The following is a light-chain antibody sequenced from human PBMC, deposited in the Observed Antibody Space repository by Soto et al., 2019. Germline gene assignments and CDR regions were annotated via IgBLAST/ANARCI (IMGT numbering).Light chain of an antibody. CDR2: LNSDGSH. CDR1: SGYSSYA. J-gene: IGLJ3*02. V-gene: IGLV4-69*01. CDR3: QTWGTGIQV. Sequence: QAVLTQSPSASASLGASVKLTCTLSSGYSSYAIAWHQQQPEKGPRYLMKLNSDGSHSKGDGIPDRFSGSSSGAERYLTISRLQSEDEADYYCQTWGTGIQVFGGGTKLTVL.